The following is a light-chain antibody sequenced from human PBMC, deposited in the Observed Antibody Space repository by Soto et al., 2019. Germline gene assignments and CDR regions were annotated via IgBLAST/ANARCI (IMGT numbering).Light chain of an antibody. Sequence: EIMVTEYLAMVSVSLGESATLSCRASQSVTKNNLNWYQQKPGQAPRLLIYGASSRAIGIPDRFSGSGSGTDFTLTISRLEPEDFAVYYCQQYGSSPATSGLGTKVYIK. CDR2: GAS. J-gene: IGKJ1*01. CDR1: QSVTKNN. V-gene: IGKV3-20*01. CDR3: QQYGSSPAT.